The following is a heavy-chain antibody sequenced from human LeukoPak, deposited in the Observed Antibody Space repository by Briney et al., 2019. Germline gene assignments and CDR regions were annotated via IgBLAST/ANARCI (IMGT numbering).Heavy chain of an antibody. CDR1: GGSISSGGYS. CDR3: ASRRDEAWFDP. D-gene: IGHD5-24*01. CDR2: ISYSGST. Sequence: PSETLSLTCAVSGGSISSGGYSWSWIRQPPGKGLEWIGYISYSGSTYYNPSLQSRVTISVDTSKNQFSLKLSSVTAADTAVYYCASRRDEAWFDPWGQGTLVTVSS. V-gene: IGHV4-30-2*05. J-gene: IGHJ5*02.